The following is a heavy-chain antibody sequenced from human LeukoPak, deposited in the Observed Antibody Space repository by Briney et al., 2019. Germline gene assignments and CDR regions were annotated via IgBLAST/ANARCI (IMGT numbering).Heavy chain of an antibody. CDR2: INPNSGGT. V-gene: IGHV1-2*02. D-gene: IGHD6-19*01. CDR1: GYTFTGYY. J-gene: IGHJ5*02. Sequence: GASVKVSCKASGYTFTGYYMHWVRQAPGQGLEWMGWINPNSGGTNYAQKFQGRVTMTRDTSISTAYMELSRLRSDDTAVYYCARDGRVAVAGQNWFDPWGQGTLVTVSS. CDR3: ARDGRVAVAGQNWFDP.